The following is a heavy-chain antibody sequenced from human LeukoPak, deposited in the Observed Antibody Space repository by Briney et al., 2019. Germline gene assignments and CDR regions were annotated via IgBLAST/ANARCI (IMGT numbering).Heavy chain of an antibody. V-gene: IGHV4-59*01. CDR3: ARVYYYYMDV. CDR1: GGSFSRYF. CDR2: IDHSGST. J-gene: IGHJ6*03. Sequence: PSETLSLTCTVSGGSFSRYFWTWIRQTPGKGLEWIGYIDHSGSTNYSPSLQSRVTISIDTSKNQFSLKLNSVTAADTAVYYCARVYYYYMDVWGKGTTVTVSS.